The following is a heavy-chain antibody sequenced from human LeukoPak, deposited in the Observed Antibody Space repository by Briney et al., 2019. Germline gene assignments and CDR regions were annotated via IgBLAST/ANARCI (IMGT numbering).Heavy chain of an antibody. V-gene: IGHV1-24*01. CDR2: FDPEDGET. CDR3: ATFSGCYSYFDY. CDR1: GYTPTELS. Sequence: ASVKVSCKVSGYTPTELSMHWVRQAPGKGLEWMGGFDPEDGETIYAQKFQGRVTMTEDTSTDTAYMELSSLRSEDTAVYYCATFSGCYSYFDYWGQGTLVTVSS. J-gene: IGHJ4*02. D-gene: IGHD3-22*01.